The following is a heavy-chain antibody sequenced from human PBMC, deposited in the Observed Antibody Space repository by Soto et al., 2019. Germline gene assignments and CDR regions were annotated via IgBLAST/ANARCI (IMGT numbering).Heavy chain of an antibody. Sequence: PGGSLRLSCAASGFTFSSYGMHWVRQAPGKGLEWVAVIWYDGSNKYYADSVKGRFTISRDNSKNTLYLQMNSLRAEDTAVYYCARVPPWYSSGDGFDIWGQGTMVTVSS. CDR2: IWYDGSNK. CDR1: GFTFSSYG. CDR3: ARVPPWYSSGDGFDI. J-gene: IGHJ3*02. V-gene: IGHV3-33*01. D-gene: IGHD6-25*01.